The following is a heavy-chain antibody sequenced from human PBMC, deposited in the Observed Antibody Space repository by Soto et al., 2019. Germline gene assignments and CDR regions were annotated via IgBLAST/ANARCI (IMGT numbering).Heavy chain of an antibody. J-gene: IGHJ6*02. D-gene: IGHD3-9*01. V-gene: IGHV3-48*02. CDR3: ARGGDILTGYPYYYYGMDV. CDR2: ISSSSTI. CDR1: GFTFSSYS. Sequence: LRLSCAASGFTFSSYSMNWVRQAPGKGLEWVSYISSSSTIYYADSVKGRFTISRDNAKNSLYLQMNSLRDEDTAVYYCARGGDILTGYPYYYYGMDVWGQGTTVTVSS.